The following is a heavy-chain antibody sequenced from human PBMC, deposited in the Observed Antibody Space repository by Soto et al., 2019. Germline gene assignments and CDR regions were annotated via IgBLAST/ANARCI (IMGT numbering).Heavy chain of an antibody. CDR2: IDPGDSNT. Sequence: PGESLTISCPCSGNSFTYFWISWVRQMPGKGLEWMGRIDPGDSNTIYSPSFQGHVTISVDKSSSTPYLQWGSLKASDTAIYYCAKQGGYYYYGMDAWGQGTTVTVSS. V-gene: IGHV5-10-1*01. D-gene: IGHD3-16*01. J-gene: IGHJ6*02. CDR1: GNSFTYFW. CDR3: AKQGGYYYYGMDA.